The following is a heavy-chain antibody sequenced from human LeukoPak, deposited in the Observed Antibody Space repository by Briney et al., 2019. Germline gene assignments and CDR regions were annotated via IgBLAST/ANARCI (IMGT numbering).Heavy chain of an antibody. CDR3: ARHSICFDP. CDR1: GGSISSYY. Sequence: SKPLSLTCTVSGGSISSYYWSWIRQPPGKGLEWIGYISYSGSTNYNPSLKSRVTISVDTSKTQSSLKLTSVTAADTAVYYCARHSICFDPWGQGTLVTVSS. CDR2: ISYSGST. V-gene: IGHV4-59*08. J-gene: IGHJ5*02.